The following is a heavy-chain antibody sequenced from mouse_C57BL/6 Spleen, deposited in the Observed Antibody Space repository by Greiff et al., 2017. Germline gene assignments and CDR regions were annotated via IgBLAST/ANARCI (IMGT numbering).Heavy chain of an antibody. J-gene: IGHJ4*01. D-gene: IGHD1-1*01. V-gene: IGHV1-9*01. CDR2: ILPGSCST. CDR3: ARTTYYGSRSAMDY. CDR1: GYTFTGYW. Sequence: VQLQQSGAELMKPGASVKLSCKATGYTFTGYWIEWVKQRPGHGLEWIGEILPGSCSTTYNEKFKGKATVTADTSSNTADMQLSSLTTEDSAIDYCARTTYYGSRSAMDYWGQGTSGTFSS.